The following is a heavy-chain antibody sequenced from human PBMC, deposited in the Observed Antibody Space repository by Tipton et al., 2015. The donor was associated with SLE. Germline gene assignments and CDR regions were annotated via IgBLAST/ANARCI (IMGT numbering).Heavy chain of an antibody. D-gene: IGHD6-19*01. CDR3: ARDLLLYNPYSSGGNWFDP. V-gene: IGHV4-34*01. Sequence: TLSLTCAVYGGSFSGYYWSWIRQPPGKGLEWIGEINHSGSTNYNPSLKSRVTISVDTSKNQFSLKLTSVTAADTAVYYCARDLLLYNPYSSGGNWFDPWGQGTLVTVSS. J-gene: IGHJ5*02. CDR2: INHSGST. CDR1: GGSFSGYY.